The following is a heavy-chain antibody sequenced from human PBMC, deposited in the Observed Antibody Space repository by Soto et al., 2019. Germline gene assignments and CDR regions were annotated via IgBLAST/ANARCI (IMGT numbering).Heavy chain of an antibody. CDR2: ISYDGSNK. J-gene: IGHJ4*02. CDR3: AKEIVVVITDDRFGFDY. D-gene: IGHD3-22*01. Sequence: GGSLRLSCAASGFTFSSYGMHWVRQAPGKGLEWVAVISYDGSNKYYADSVKGRFTISRDNSKNTLYLQMNSLRAEDTAVYYCAKEIVVVITDDRFGFDYWGQGTLVTVSS. CDR1: GFTFSSYG. V-gene: IGHV3-30*18.